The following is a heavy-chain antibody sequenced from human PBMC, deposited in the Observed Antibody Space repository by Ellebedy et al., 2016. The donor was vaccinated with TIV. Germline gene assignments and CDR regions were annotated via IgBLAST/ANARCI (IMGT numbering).Heavy chain of an antibody. Sequence: GESLKISCAASGFTVSSSYMTWFRQAPGKGLEWVSSISSNGRHIYYADSVRARFAISRDNAGGSLWLQMTSLRAEDTALYYCAREFDIGQPSAFDYWGQGILVTVSS. CDR1: GFTVSSSY. CDR2: ISSNGRHI. D-gene: IGHD2-15*01. V-gene: IGHV3-21*01. CDR3: AREFDIGQPSAFDY. J-gene: IGHJ4*02.